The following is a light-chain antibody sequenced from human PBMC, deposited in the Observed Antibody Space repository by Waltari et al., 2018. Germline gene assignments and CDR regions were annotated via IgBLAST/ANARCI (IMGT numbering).Light chain of an antibody. CDR2: GAS. J-gene: IGKJ2*01. CDR1: QSISSD. CDR3: QQYSNWPPRYT. V-gene: IGKV3-15*01. Sequence: EIVMTQSPVTLSVSPGEGATLSCRARQSISSDLAWYQHKPGQAPRLLIYGASTRATGVPVRFSGSGSGTEFTLTISGLQSEDFAVYYCQQYSNWPPRYTFGQGTRLEIK.